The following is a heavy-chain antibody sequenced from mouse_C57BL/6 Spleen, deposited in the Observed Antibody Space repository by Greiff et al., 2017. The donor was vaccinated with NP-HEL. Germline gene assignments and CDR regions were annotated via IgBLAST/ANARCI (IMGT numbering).Heavy chain of an antibody. V-gene: IGHV2-2*01. Sequence: VQLQESGPGLVQPSQSLSITCTVSGFSLTSYGVHWVRQSPGKGLEWLGVIWSGGSTDYNAAFISRLSISKDNSKSQFFFKMNRLQADDTAIYYCATYYSNYRYYFDYWGQGTTLTVSS. J-gene: IGHJ2*01. CDR1: GFSLTSYG. CDR2: IWSGGST. D-gene: IGHD2-5*01. CDR3: ATYYSNYRYYFDY.